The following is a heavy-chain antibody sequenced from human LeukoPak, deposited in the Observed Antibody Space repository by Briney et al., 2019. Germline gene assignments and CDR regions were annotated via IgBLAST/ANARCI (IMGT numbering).Heavy chain of an antibody. CDR2: IYSDGST. CDR3: TRVAYYYDSSGYYHFDY. CDR1: GFTVSSHY. V-gene: IGHV3-53*01. J-gene: IGHJ4*02. D-gene: IGHD3-22*01. Sequence: GGSLRLSCAASGFTVSSHYMSWVRQAPGKGLKWVSVIYSDGSTYYADSVKGRFTISRDSSKNTLYLQMNSLRAQDTAVYYCTRVAYYYDSSGYYHFDYWGQGTLVTVSS.